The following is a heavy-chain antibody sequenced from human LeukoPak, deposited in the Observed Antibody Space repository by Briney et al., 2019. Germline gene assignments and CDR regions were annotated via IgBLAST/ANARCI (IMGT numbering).Heavy chain of an antibody. V-gene: IGHV3-7*01. Sequence: GGSLRLSCAASGFTYSSYWMSWVRQAPGKGLEWVANIKQDGSEKYYVDSVKGRFTISRDNAKNSLYLQMNSLRAEDTAVYYCARDKPQVKQPGIAAAAPDYWGQGTLVTVSS. CDR3: ARDKPQVKQPGIAAAAPDY. J-gene: IGHJ4*02. D-gene: IGHD6-13*01. CDR1: GFTYSSYW. CDR2: IKQDGSEK.